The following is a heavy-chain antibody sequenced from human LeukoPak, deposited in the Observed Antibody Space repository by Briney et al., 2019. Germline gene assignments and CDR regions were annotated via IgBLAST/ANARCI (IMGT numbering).Heavy chain of an antibody. V-gene: IGHV4-30-2*01. CDR3: ARVDTAMSSTLWFDP. CDR1: GGSISSGGYY. J-gene: IGHJ5*02. CDR2: IYHSGST. D-gene: IGHD5-18*01. Sequence: SQTLSLTCTVSGGSISSGGYYWSWVRQPPGEGLEWIGYIYHSGSTYYNPSLKSRVTISVDRSKNQFSLKLSSVTAADTAVYYCARVDTAMSSTLWFDPWGQGTLVTVSS.